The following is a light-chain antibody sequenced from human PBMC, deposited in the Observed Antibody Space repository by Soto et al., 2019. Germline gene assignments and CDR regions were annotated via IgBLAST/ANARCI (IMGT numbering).Light chain of an antibody. V-gene: IGKV3-15*01. CDR2: GAS. Sequence: EIVMTQSQATLSVSPGARATLSCRASQSTNNYLAWYQQKPGQAPRLLIDGASNRDTGIPDRFSGSGYGTEFTLTISSLQSEDFAVDYGQQYNNWPLTFGGGTKVDIK. J-gene: IGKJ4*01. CDR3: QQYNNWPLT. CDR1: QSTNNY.